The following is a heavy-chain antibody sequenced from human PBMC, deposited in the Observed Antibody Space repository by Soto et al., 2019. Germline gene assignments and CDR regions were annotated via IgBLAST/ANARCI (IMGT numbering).Heavy chain of an antibody. J-gene: IGHJ4*02. CDR3: ARHRIEVVWRGFDF. Sequence: SETLSLTCTVSTDSSSFTNSYWGWIRQPPGKGLQWIGSSSYNGGTFYNPSLKGRVVIPFDTSKKQSSLQVTSVTAADTAVYFCARHRIEVVWRGFDFWGQGSPVTVSS. D-gene: IGHD3-10*01. CDR2: SSYNGGT. V-gene: IGHV4-39*01. CDR1: TDSSSFTNSY.